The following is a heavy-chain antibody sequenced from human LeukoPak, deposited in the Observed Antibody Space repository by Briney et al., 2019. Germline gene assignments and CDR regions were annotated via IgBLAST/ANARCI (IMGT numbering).Heavy chain of an antibody. D-gene: IGHD6-6*01. V-gene: IGHV4-34*01. CDR1: GGSISSYY. CDR2: INRSGST. Sequence: TSETLSLTCTVSGGSISSYYWSWIRQPPGKGLEWIGEINRSGSTNYNPSLKSRVTISVDTSKNQFSLKLSSVTAADTAVYYCARECIATRYGYFDYWGQGTLVTVSS. CDR3: ARECIATRYGYFDY. J-gene: IGHJ4*02.